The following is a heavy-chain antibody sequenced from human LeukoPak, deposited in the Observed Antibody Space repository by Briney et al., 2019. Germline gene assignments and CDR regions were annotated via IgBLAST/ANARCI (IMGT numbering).Heavy chain of an antibody. D-gene: IGHD5-18*01. CDR2: IYYSGST. CDR1: GYSISSGYY. V-gene: IGHV4-38-2*02. Sequence: PSETLSLTCTVSGYSISSGYYWGWIRQPPGKGLEWIGSIYYSGSTYYNPSLKSRVIISVDTSKNQFSLKLSSVTAADTAVYYCARGTSGYSYQFDYWGQGTLVTVSS. J-gene: IGHJ4*02. CDR3: ARGTSGYSYQFDY.